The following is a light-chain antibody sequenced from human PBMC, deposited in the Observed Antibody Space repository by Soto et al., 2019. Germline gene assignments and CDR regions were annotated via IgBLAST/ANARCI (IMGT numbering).Light chain of an antibody. J-gene: IGKJ5*01. Sequence: EIVMTQSPVTLSVSPGESATLSCRASQSVSSNLAWYQQKPGQAPRLLIYGSSTRATGVPARFSCSGSGTEFTLTISPLQSEEFAVYYCQPYNIWPPMTFGQGTRLEIK. CDR2: GSS. CDR3: QPYNIWPPMT. V-gene: IGKV3-15*01. CDR1: QSVSSN.